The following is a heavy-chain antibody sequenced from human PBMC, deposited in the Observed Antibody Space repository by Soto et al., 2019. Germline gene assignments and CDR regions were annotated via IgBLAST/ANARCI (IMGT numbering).Heavy chain of an antibody. V-gene: IGHV4-4*07. J-gene: IGHJ5*02. CDR1: GASISGFY. D-gene: IGHD1-1*01. CDR3: VMDGTKTIRDRFDP. CDR2: IYATGTT. Sequence: LSLTCTVSGASISGFYWSWIRKSAGKGLEWIGRIYATGTTDYNPSLKSRVMMSVDTSKKQFSLKLRSVTAADTAVYYCVMDGTKTIRDRFDPWAQGISVTVS.